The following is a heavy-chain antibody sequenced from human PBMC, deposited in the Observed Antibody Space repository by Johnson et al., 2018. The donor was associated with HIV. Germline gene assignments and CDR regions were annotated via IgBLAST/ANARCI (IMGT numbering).Heavy chain of an antibody. CDR2: LYSSGSTI. D-gene: IGHD3-10*01. CDR3: ARAHYGSGSLDI. J-gene: IGHJ3*02. Sequence: VHLVESGGGLVQPGGSLGLACVGSGFNVSNNYMSWVRQPPGQGLEWVSTLYSSGSTIYYADSVQGRFTISRDNAKNSLYLQMNSLIAEDTAVYYCARAHYGSGSLDIWGQGTMVTVSS. V-gene: IGHV3-11*04. CDR1: GFNVSNNY.